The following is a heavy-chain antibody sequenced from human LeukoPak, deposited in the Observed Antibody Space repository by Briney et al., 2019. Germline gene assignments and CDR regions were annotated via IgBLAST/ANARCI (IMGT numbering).Heavy chain of an antibody. CDR1: GGSISSYY. CDR3: ARGSPVMVRGVKNWFDP. Sequence: SETLSLTCTVSGGSISSYYWSWIRQPPGKGLEWIGYIYYSGSTNYNPSLKSRVTISVDTSKNQFSLKLSSVTAADTAVYYCARGSPVMVRGVKNWFDPWGQGTLVTVSS. V-gene: IGHV4-59*12. J-gene: IGHJ5*02. CDR2: IYYSGST. D-gene: IGHD3-10*01.